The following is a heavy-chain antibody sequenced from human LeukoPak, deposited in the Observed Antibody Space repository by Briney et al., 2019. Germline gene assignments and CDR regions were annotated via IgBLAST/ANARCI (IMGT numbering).Heavy chain of an antibody. J-gene: IGHJ4*02. Sequence: ASVKVSCKASGYTFTSYDINWVRQATGQGLEWMGWMNPNSGNTGYAQKFQGRVTITRNTSISTAYMELSSLRSEDTAVYYCARTRPSRSSQPRNKEYYFDYWGQGTLVTVSS. D-gene: IGHD6-13*01. CDR2: MNPNSGNT. CDR1: GYTFTSYD. CDR3: ARTRPSRSSQPRNKEYYFDY. V-gene: IGHV1-8*03.